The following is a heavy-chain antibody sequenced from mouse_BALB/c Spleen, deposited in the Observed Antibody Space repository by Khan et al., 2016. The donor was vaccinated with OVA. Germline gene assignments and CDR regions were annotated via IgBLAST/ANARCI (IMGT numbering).Heavy chain of an antibody. J-gene: IGHJ1*01. Sequence: QIQLVQSGPELKKPGETVKISCKASGYTFTNYGMNWVKQAPGKGLKWMGWINTYTGEPTYTDDFKGRFAFSLETSASTAYLPINNLTNYDMATYCCARGASYWYYDVWGAGTTVTVSS. CDR2: INTYTGEP. V-gene: IGHV9-1*02. CDR3: ARGASYWYYDV. CDR1: GYTFTNYG.